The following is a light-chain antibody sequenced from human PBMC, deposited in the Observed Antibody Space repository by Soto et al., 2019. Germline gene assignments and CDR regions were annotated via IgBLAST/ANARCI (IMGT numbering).Light chain of an antibody. CDR3: SSYTSSITLLV. J-gene: IGLJ2*01. Sequence: QSALTQPASVSGSPGQSITISCTGTSSDVGGYNYVSWYQQHPGKAPKLMIYDVSNRPSGVSNRFSGSKSGNTASLTISGLQAEDDADYFCSSYTSSITLLVFGGGTKLTVL. CDR2: DVS. CDR1: SSDVGGYNY. V-gene: IGLV2-14*01.